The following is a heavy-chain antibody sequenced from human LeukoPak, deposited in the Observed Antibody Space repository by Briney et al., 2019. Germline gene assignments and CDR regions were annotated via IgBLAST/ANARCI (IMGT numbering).Heavy chain of an antibody. Sequence: GGSLRLSCAASGFTFSSYRMHWVRQAPGKGLVWVSRINSDGSSTSYADSVKGRFTISRDNAKNTLYLQMNSLRAEDTAVYYCARGGLSGWYVDWFDPWGQGTLVTVSS. V-gene: IGHV3-74*01. CDR1: GFTFSSYR. CDR3: ARGGLSGWYVDWFDP. J-gene: IGHJ5*02. CDR2: INSDGSST. D-gene: IGHD6-19*01.